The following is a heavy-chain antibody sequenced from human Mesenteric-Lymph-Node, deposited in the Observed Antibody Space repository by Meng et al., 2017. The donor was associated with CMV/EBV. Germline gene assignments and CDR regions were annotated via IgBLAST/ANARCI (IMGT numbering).Heavy chain of an antibody. CDR2: IRYDGSNK. CDR1: GFTFSSYG. J-gene: IGHJ5*02. D-gene: IGHD2-2*01. Sequence: GESLKISCAASGFTFSSYGMHWVRQAPGKGLEWVAFIRYDGSNKYYADSVKGRFTISRDNSKNTLYLQMNSLRAEDTAVYYCAKDTVPAAKYLNWFDPWGQGTLVTVSS. V-gene: IGHV3-30*02. CDR3: AKDTVPAAKYLNWFDP.